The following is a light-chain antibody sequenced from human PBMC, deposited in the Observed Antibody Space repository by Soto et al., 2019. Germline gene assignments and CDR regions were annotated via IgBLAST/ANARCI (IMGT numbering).Light chain of an antibody. CDR2: EVS. J-gene: IGLJ1*01. CDR3: FSYTSSGTDV. CDR1: SSDVGNYKY. Sequence: QSVLTQPASVSGSPGHSITISFTGTSSDVGNYKYVSWYQQHPGKAPKLMIYEVSNRPSGVSNRFSGSKSGNTASLTISGLQAEDETDYYCFSYTSSGTDVFGTGPKGTVL. V-gene: IGLV2-14*01.